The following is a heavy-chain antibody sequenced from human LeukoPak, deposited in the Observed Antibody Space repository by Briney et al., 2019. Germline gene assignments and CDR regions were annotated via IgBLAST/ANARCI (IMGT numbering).Heavy chain of an antibody. CDR1: GFTFSTYA. V-gene: IGHV3-23*01. D-gene: IGHD1-26*01. CDR3: TGCGRIRCSLDSIDF. CDR2: ISDSGGNT. Sequence: GGSLRLSCAASGFTFSTYAMSWVRQAPGKGLEWVSGISDSGGNTYYAESVKGRFTISRDNSKNTLYLQMNSLRAEDTAVYYCTGCGRIRCSLDSIDFWGQGTLVTVSS. J-gene: IGHJ4*02.